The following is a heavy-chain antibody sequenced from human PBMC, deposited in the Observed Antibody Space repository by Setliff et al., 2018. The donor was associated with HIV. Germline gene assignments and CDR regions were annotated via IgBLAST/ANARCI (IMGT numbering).Heavy chain of an antibody. V-gene: IGHV3-7*03. J-gene: IGHJ5*02. Sequence: GGSLRLSCAASGFIFSNYWMGWVRQAPGKGLEWVATIKQDGSEIFYVDSVKGRFTISRDNARASLYLEMRSLRAEDTAVYLCANLWEMGAWGQGTLVTVSS. CDR1: GFIFSNYW. CDR2: IKQDGSEI. D-gene: IGHD1-26*01. CDR3: ANLWEMGA.